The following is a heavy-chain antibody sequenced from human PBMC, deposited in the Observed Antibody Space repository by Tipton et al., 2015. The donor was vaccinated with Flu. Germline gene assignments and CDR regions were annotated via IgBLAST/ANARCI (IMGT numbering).Heavy chain of an antibody. J-gene: IGHJ4*02. CDR3: ARDGSETNSFDY. D-gene: IGHD2-8*01. Sequence: SLRLSCAASGFTVSSNYMSWVRQAPGKGLEWVSVIYSGGSTYYADSVKGRFTISRDNSKNTLYLQMNSLRAEDTAVYYCARDGSETNSFDYWGQGTLVTVSS. CDR2: IYSGGST. V-gene: IGHV3-53*01. CDR1: GFTVSSNY.